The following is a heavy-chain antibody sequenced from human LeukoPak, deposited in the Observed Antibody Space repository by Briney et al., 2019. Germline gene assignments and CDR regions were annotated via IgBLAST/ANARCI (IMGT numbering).Heavy chain of an antibody. CDR3: ARAGTGTTFGAFDC. Sequence: SETLSLTCTVSGGSISSYYWSWIRQPPGKGLEWIGYIYYSGSTNYNPSLKSRVTISVDTSKNQFSLKLSSVIAADTAVYYCARAGTGTTFGAFDCWGQGTLVTVSS. CDR2: IYYSGST. D-gene: IGHD1-1*01. J-gene: IGHJ4*02. CDR1: GGSISSYY. V-gene: IGHV4-59*01.